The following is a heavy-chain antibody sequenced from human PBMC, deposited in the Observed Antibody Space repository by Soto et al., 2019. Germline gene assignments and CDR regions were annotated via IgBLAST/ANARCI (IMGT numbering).Heavy chain of an antibody. CDR3: AMTVRSPGGAIMDY. D-gene: IGHD2-2*02. V-gene: IGHV4-61*01. CDR1: GGSVSSGSYY. Sequence: QVQLQESGPGLVKPSETLSLTCTVSGGSVSSGSYYWSWIRQPPGKGLEWIGYIYYSGSTNYNPSLKSRVPLEVDTSKNQFSLKLSAVTAADTAVYYCAMTVRSPGGAIMDYWGQGTLVTVSS. CDR2: IYYSGST. J-gene: IGHJ4*02.